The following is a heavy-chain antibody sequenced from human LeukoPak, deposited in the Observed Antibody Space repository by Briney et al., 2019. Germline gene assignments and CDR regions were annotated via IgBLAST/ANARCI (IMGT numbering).Heavy chain of an antibody. CDR3: ASVFYDSSGYRAFDI. CDR2: IYTSGST. Sequence: SETLSLTCTVSGGSISSGSYYWSWIRQPAGKGLEWIGRIYTSGSTNYNPSLKSRVTISVDTSKNQFSLKLSSVTAADTAVYYCASVFYDSSGYRAFDIWGQGTMVTVSS. D-gene: IGHD3-22*01. J-gene: IGHJ3*02. V-gene: IGHV4-61*02. CDR1: GGSISSGSYY.